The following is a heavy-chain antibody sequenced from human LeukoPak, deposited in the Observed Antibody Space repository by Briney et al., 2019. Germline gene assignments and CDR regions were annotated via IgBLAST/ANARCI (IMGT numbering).Heavy chain of an antibody. CDR3: ARDIFSVAGPDLDC. CDR2: ISWDSGSI. CDR1: VFSFDNYA. J-gene: IGHJ4*02. V-gene: IGHV3-9*01. D-gene: IGHD6-19*01. Sequence: PGWSLRLSCAASVFSFDNYAMHWVRQTPGKGLEWVTGISWDSGSINYADSVTGRFTISRDNAKNSLFLQMNSLRTEDTALYYCARDIFSVAGPDLDCWGQGTQVTVSS.